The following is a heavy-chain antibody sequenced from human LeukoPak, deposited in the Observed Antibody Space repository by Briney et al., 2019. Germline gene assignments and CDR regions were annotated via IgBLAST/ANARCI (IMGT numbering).Heavy chain of an antibody. Sequence: SETLSLTCTVSGGSISSSSYYWGWIRQPPGKGLEWIGSIYYSGSTYYNPSLKSQVTISVDTSKNQFSLKLSSVTAADTAVYYCARGLRSHYYYYYYMDVWGKGTTVTISS. CDR3: ARGLRSHYYYYYYMDV. V-gene: IGHV4-39*01. CDR2: IYYSGST. CDR1: GGSISSSSYY. D-gene: IGHD4-17*01. J-gene: IGHJ6*03.